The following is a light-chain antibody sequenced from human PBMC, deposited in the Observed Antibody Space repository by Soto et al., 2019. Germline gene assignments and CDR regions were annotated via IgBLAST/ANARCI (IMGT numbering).Light chain of an antibody. CDR3: QQYKNWPPLT. CDR1: QSVSSN. Sequence: EIVMTQSPATLSVSPGERATLSCRASQSVSSNLAWYQQKPGQAPRILIYGAFTRATAIPVRFSGCGSGTEYTLTISSLQSEDFAVYYCQQYKNWPPLTFGGGTKVEIK. J-gene: IGKJ4*01. V-gene: IGKV3-15*01. CDR2: GAF.